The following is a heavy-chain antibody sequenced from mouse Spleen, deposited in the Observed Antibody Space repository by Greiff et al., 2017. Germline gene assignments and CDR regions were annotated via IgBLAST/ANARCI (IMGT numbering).Heavy chain of an antibody. CDR1: GYAFTNYL. V-gene: IGHV1-54*01. Sequence: VMLVESGAELVRPGTSVKVSCKASGYAFTNYLIEWVKQRPGQGLEWIGVINPGSGGTNYNEKFKGKATLTADKSSSTAYMQLSSLTSEDSAVYFCARRTGYYFDYWGQGTTLTVSS. CDR2: INPGSGGT. J-gene: IGHJ2*01. CDR3: ARRTGYYFDY.